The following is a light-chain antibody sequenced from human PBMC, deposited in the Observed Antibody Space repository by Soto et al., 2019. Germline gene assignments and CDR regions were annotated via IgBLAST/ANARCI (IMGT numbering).Light chain of an antibody. CDR1: SSDVGNYNL. CDR3: CSYAGSSTWV. V-gene: IGLV2-23*01. J-gene: IGLJ2*01. Sequence: QSVLTQPASVSGSPGQSITISCTGTSSDVGNYNLVSWYQHHPGKAPKLMIYEGSKRPSGVSNRFSGSKSGNTASLTISGLQAEDEADYHCCSYAGSSTWVFGGGTKLTVL. CDR2: EGS.